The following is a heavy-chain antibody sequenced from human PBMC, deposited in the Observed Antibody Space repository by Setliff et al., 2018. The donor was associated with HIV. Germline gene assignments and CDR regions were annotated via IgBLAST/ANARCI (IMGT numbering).Heavy chain of an antibody. V-gene: IGHV1-69*13. Sequence: SVKVSCKVSGGTFSNYAISWVRQAPGQGLDWMGEIIPMFATTNYSQKFQGRVTITADEATGAAHMELSSLKSEDAALYYCARGSRSGDHSYYYMDVWGTGTTVTV. CDR1: GGTFSNYA. CDR3: ARGSRSGDHSYYYMDV. J-gene: IGHJ6*03. CDR2: IIPMFATT. D-gene: IGHD1-26*01.